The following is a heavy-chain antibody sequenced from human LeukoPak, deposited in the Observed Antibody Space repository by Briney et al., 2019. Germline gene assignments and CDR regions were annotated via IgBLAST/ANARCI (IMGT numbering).Heavy chain of an antibody. D-gene: IGHD3-22*01. CDR1: GFTFSSYA. CDR3: HYYDSSGYSAFDY. Sequence: GGFLRLSCAASGFTFSSYAMHWVRQAPGKGLEWVAVISYDGSNKYYADSVKGRFTISRDNSKNTLYLQMNSLRAEDTAVYYCHYYDSSGYSAFDYWGQGTLVTVSS. V-gene: IGHV3-30-3*01. J-gene: IGHJ4*02. CDR2: ISYDGSNK.